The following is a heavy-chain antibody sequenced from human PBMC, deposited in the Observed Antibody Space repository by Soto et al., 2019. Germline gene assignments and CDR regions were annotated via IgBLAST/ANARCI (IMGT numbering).Heavy chain of an antibody. CDR3: AKQADLYYYMDV. CDR2: ISYDGSNK. V-gene: IGHV3-30*18. J-gene: IGHJ6*03. CDR1: GFTFSSYG. Sequence: QVQLVESGGGVVQPGRSLRLSCAASGFTFSSYGMHWVRQAPGKGLEWVAVISYDGSNKYYADSVKGRFTISRDNSKNTLYLQMNSLRAEDTAEYYCAKQADLYYYMDVWGKGTTVTVSS.